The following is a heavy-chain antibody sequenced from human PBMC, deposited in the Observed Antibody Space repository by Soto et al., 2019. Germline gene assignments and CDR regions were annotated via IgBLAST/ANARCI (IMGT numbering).Heavy chain of an antibody. V-gene: IGHV4-59*08. J-gene: IGHJ6*03. CDR3: ARHLDNGNDEFYYSFLDV. Sequence: YYCRWISKTTGKGLEWIGYIYYSGSTNYNPSLKSRVTISVDTSKNQFSLKLSSVTAADTAVYYCARHLDNGNDEFYYSFLDVWGKGTTVTVSS. D-gene: IGHD1-20*01. CDR2: IYYSGST. CDR1: YY.